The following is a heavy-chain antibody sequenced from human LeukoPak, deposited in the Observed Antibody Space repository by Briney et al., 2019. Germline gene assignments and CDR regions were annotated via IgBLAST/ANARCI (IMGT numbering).Heavy chain of an antibody. J-gene: IGHJ4*02. CDR3: ARVAKERVGGVYYFDY. CDR1: GFTFSDYD. V-gene: IGHV3-13*01. CDR2: IGTAGDT. D-gene: IGHD1-1*01. Sequence: PGGSLTLSCAASGFTFSDYDMHWVRHATGKGREWVSAIGTAGDTYYTGSVKGRFTISRENAKNSLYLQMDSLRAGDTAVYYCARVAKERVGGVYYFDYWGQGTLVTVSS.